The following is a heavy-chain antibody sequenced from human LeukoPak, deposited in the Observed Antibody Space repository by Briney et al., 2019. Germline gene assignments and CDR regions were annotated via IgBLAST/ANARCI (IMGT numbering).Heavy chain of an antibody. V-gene: IGHV3-48*01. J-gene: IGHJ4*02. CDR3: ARGAYYYED. D-gene: IGHD3-22*01. CDR1: GFTFTSYS. CDR2: ISSSSSTI. Sequence: PGGSLRLSCAASGFTFTSYSMNWVRQVPGKGLEWVSYISSSSSTIYYADSVKGRFTISRDNAKNSLYLQMNSLRAEDTAVYYCARGAYYYEDWGQGTLVTVSS.